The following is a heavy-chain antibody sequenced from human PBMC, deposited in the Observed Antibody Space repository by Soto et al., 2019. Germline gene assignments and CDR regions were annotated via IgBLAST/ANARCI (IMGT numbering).Heavy chain of an antibody. CDR2: ISYDGNNQ. V-gene: IGHV3-30*18. Sequence: PGGSLRLSCAASGFTFSSYGMHWVRQAPGKGLEWVAVISYDGNNQYYADSVKGRFTISRDNSKNTLYLQMNSLRAADTAVYYCAKDTYGSGSYYRFDYWGQGTLVTVSS. D-gene: IGHD3-10*01. J-gene: IGHJ4*02. CDR3: AKDTYGSGSYYRFDY. CDR1: GFTFSSYG.